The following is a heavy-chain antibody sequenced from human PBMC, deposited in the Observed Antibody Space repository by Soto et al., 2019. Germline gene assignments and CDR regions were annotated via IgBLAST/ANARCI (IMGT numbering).Heavy chain of an antibody. CDR1: GGTFSSYA. Sequence: QVQLVPSGAEVKKPGSSVKVSCKASGGTFSSYAISWVRQAPGQGLEWMGGIIPMFGTADYAQKFQGRVTITADESTSTAYMELSSLRSDDTAVYYCATMKGGSQYYYYGMDVWGQGTTVTVSS. D-gene: IGHD3-10*01. CDR3: ATMKGGSQYYYYGMDV. J-gene: IGHJ6*02. CDR2: IIPMFGTA. V-gene: IGHV1-69*12.